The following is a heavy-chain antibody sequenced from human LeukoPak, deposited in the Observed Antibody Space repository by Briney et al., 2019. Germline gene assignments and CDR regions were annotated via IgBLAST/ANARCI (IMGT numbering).Heavy chain of an antibody. D-gene: IGHD1-26*01. CDR2: IYHYGTT. CDR1: GGSISSNNW. J-gene: IGHJ4*02. CDR3: ARGPSLGAHLDY. Sequence: ASETLSLTCAVSGGSISSNNWWTWVRPAPGKGLEWIGEIYHYGTTNYNPSLKGRVTISVDKSKNQFSLKFNSVTAADTAVYYCARGPSLGAHLDYWGQGTLVTVSS. V-gene: IGHV4-4*02.